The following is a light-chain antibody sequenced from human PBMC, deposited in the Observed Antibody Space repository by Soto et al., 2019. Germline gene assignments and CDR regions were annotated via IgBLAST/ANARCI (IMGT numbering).Light chain of an antibody. J-gene: IGKJ4*01. CDR3: QQYDDWHLAT. CDR2: RAS. CDR1: QSVSSN. Sequence: DKLLTPDPSTPCLSLREKAPLSCGALQSVSSNNLAWYQQKPGQAPRLLMFRASCRATGFPARFSGSGSGTEFNLTISSLQSEDFVVYYCQQYDDWHLATFGGGTKVDIK. V-gene: IGKV3-15*01.